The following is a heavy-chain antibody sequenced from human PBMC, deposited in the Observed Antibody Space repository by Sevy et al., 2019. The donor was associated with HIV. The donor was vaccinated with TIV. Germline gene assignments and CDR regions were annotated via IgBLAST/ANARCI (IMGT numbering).Heavy chain of an antibody. J-gene: IGHJ4*02. CDR2: ISSSSSYI. D-gene: IGHD5-18*01. V-gene: IGHV3-21*01. CDR3: ARDGYSYGEFDY. Sequence: GGSLRLSCAASGFTFSSYSMNWVRQAPGKGLEWVSSISSSSSYIYYADSVKGRFTISRDNAKNSLYLQMNSLRAEDTAVYYCARDGYSYGEFDYWGQGTLVTVSS. CDR1: GFTFSSYS.